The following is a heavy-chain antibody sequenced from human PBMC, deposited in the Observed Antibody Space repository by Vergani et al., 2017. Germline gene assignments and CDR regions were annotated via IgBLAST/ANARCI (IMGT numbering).Heavy chain of an antibody. CDR3: AGGGGGWWWDLDY. CDR1: GYTFTSYG. Sequence: QVQLVQSGAEVKKPGASVKVSCKASGYTFTSYGISWVRQAPGQGLEWMGWINPNSGGTNYAQKFQGWVTMTRDTSISTAYMELSRLRSDDTAVYYCAGGGGGWWWDLDYWGQGTLVTVSS. V-gene: IGHV1-2*04. CDR2: INPNSGGT. J-gene: IGHJ4*02. D-gene: IGHD2-8*02.